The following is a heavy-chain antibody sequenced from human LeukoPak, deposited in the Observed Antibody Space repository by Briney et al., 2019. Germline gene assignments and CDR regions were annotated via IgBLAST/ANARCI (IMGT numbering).Heavy chain of an antibody. CDR2: IWYDGSNK. V-gene: IGHV3-33*01. CDR1: GFTFSSYG. Sequence: PGGSLRLSCAASGFTFSSYGMHWVRQAPGKGLEWVAVIWYDGSNKYYADSVKSRFIISRDNAKNSLYLQMNSLRAEDTAVYYCARSPYGDYGYFDYWGQGTLVTVSS. J-gene: IGHJ4*02. D-gene: IGHD4-17*01. CDR3: ARSPYGDYGYFDY.